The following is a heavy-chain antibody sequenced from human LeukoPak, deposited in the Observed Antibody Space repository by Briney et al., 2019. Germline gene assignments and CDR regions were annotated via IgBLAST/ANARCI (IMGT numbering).Heavy chain of an antibody. V-gene: IGHV3-21*01. J-gene: IGHJ4*02. CDR1: GFTFSSYS. Sequence: GGSLRLSCAASGFTFSSYSMNWVRQAPGKGLEWVSSISSSSSYIYYADSVKGRFTISRDNAKNSLYLQMNSLRAEDTAVYYCAAEGYSSSWYETSPFDYWGQGTLVTVSS. D-gene: IGHD6-13*01. CDR2: ISSSSSYI. CDR3: AAEGYSSSWYETSPFDY.